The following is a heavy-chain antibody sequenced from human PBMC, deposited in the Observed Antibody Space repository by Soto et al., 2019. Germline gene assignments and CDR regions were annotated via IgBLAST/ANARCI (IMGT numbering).Heavy chain of an antibody. J-gene: IGHJ4*02. CDR1: GFPLSNTGLC. V-gene: IGHV2-70*01. Sequence: REKPREAHGQSFAFAGFPLSNTGLCVNWIRQPPGKALEWLALIDWDEDKYYTTSLKTRITISKDTSKNQVVLTMTNMDPVDTATYYCVRSRQFFFDYSGPVALFSVSS. CDR2: IDWDEDK. CDR3: VRSRQFFFDY.